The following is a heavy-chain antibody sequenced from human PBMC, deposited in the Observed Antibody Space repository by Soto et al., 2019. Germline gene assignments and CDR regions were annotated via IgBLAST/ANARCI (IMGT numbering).Heavy chain of an antibody. CDR1: GYTFTSYA. CDR3: ARGLGSYSVFDY. Sequence: ASVKVSCKASGYTFTSYAMHWVRQAPGQRLEWMGWINAGNGNTRYSQKFQGRVTITRDTSASTAYMELSSLRSEDTAVYYCARGLGSYSVFDYWGQGTLVTVSS. D-gene: IGHD1-26*01. J-gene: IGHJ4*02. V-gene: IGHV1-3*01. CDR2: INAGNGNT.